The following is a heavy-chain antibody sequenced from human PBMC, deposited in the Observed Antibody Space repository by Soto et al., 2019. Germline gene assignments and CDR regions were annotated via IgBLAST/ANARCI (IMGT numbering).Heavy chain of an antibody. V-gene: IGHV4-34*01. CDR2: INHSGST. J-gene: IGHJ4*02. CDR3: ARPHGGTRNLKKTYYFDY. CDR1: GGSFSGYY. D-gene: IGHD2-15*01. Sequence: SETLSLTCAVYGGSFSGYYWSWIRQPPGKGLEWIGEINHSGSTNYNPSLKSRVTISVDTSKNQFSLKLSSVTAADTAVYYCARPHGGTRNLKKTYYFDYWGQGTLVTVSS.